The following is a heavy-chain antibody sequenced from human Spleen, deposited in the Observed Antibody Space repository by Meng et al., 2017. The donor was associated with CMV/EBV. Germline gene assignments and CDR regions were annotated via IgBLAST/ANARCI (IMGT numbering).Heavy chain of an antibody. CDR3: ARVVEVAVVKGPELGHFDY. J-gene: IGHJ4*02. CDR1: GFTFSSYW. CDR2: IKQDGSEK. V-gene: IGHV3-7*01. D-gene: IGHD2-15*01. Sequence: GESLKISCAASGFTFSSYWMSWVRQAPGKGLEWVANIKQDGSEKYYVDSVKGRFTISRDNAKNSLYLQMNSLRAEDTAVYYCARVVEVAVVKGPELGHFDYWGQGTLVTVSS.